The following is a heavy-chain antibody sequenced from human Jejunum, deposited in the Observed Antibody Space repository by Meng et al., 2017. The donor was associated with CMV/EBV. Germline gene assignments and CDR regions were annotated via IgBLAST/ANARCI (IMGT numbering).Heavy chain of an antibody. J-gene: IGHJ4*02. CDR1: GFTLTTSGVA. CDR2: IYWNGDK. V-gene: IGHV2-5*01. CDR3: AHLDGTAWYYYDY. Sequence: CSGFTLTTSGVAVGWIRQPPGKALEWLAHIYWNGDKYYSTSLKSRLTITKDTSKNQVVLTMTNVDPVDTATYYCAHLDGTAWYYYDYWGQGTLVTVSS. D-gene: IGHD5-24*01.